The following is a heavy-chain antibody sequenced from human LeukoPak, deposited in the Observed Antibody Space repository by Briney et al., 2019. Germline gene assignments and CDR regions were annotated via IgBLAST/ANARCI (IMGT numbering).Heavy chain of an antibody. CDR1: GFVFGTYA. D-gene: IGHD7-27*01. CDR2: ISGSGGST. CDR3: AKATGGFDY. Sequence: QSGGSMRLSCAAAGFVFGTYAMSWVRQAPGKGLEWVSAISGSGGSTYYADSVKGRFTISRDNSKNTLYLQMNSLRAEDTAVYYCAKATGGFDYWGQGTLVTVSS. V-gene: IGHV3-23*01. J-gene: IGHJ4*02.